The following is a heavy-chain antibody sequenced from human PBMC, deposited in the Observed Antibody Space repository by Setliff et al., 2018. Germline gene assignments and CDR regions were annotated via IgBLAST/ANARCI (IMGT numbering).Heavy chain of an antibody. CDR1: GATFSDYH. V-gene: IGHV4-34*01. J-gene: IGHJ4*02. Sequence: PSETLSLTCAAYGATFSDYHGTWIRQSPEKGLEWIGEINHRGSTNYNPSLKSRVTISIDTSKDQLSLKLISMTAVDTAVYYCARGRNIPARLLDSWGQGTLVTVSS. CDR2: INHRGST. D-gene: IGHD6-6*01. CDR3: ARGRNIPARLLDS.